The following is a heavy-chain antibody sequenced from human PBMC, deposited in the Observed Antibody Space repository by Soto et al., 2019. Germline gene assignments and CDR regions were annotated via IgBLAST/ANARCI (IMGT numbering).Heavy chain of an antibody. D-gene: IGHD5-18*01. Sequence: QVQLVQSGAEVKKPGSSMKVSCKASGGTFSSYAISWVRQAPGQGLEWMGGIIPIFGTANYAQKFQGRVTITADESTSTAYMELSSLRSEDTAVYYCARASVYSYGYNYYYYGMDVWGQGTTVTVSS. J-gene: IGHJ6*02. CDR1: GGTFSSYA. CDR3: ARASVYSYGYNYYYYGMDV. V-gene: IGHV1-69*01. CDR2: IIPIFGTA.